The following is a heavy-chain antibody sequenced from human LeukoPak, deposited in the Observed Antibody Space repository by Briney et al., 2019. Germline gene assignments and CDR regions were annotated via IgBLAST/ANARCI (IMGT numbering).Heavy chain of an antibody. V-gene: IGHV3-21*01. J-gene: IGHJ6*03. Sequence: AGGSLRLSCAASGFTFSSYSMNWVRQAPGKGLEWVSSISISSSYIYYADSVKGRFTVSRDNAKNSLYLQMNSLRAEDTAVYYCARGGQPYYYYYMDVWGKGTAVTVSS. CDR1: GFTFSSYS. CDR3: ARGGQPYYYYYMDV. CDR2: ISISSSYI.